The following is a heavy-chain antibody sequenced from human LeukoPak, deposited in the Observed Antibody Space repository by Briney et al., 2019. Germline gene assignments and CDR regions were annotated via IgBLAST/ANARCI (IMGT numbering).Heavy chain of an antibody. CDR2: IYYSGST. J-gene: IGHJ4*02. D-gene: IGHD6-13*01. V-gene: IGHV4-31*03. Sequence: SQTLSLTCTVSGGSISSGGYYWSWIRQHPGKGLEWIGYIYYSGSTYYNPSLTSRVTISVDTSKNQFSLKLSSVTAADTAVYYCAREEYSSSLYGYWGQGTLVTVSS. CDR3: AREEYSSSLYGY. CDR1: GGSISSGGYY.